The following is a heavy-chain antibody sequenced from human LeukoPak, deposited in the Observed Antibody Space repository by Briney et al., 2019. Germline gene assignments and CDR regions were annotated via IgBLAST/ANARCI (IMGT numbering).Heavy chain of an antibody. CDR3: ARGLGTLPPGGY. D-gene: IGHD4-23*01. Sequence: SETLSLTCTVAGGSISSYYWSWVRQPPGKGLEWIGYIYYSGSTNYNPSLKSRVTISVDTSKNQFSLKLSSVTAADTAMYYCARGLGTLPPGGYWGQGTLVTVSS. V-gene: IGHV4-59*12. J-gene: IGHJ4*02. CDR2: IYYSGST. CDR1: GGSISSYY.